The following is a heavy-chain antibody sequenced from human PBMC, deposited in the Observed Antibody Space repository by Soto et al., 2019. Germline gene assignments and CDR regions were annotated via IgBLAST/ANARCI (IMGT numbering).Heavy chain of an antibody. CDR2: IYYSGSN. CDR1: GGSVSSGSYY. D-gene: IGHD1-1*01. J-gene: IGHJ4*02. V-gene: IGHV4-61*01. Sequence: SETLSLTCTVSGGSVSSGSYYWSWIRQPPGKGLEWIGYIYYSGSNNYNPSLKSRVTISVDTSKNQFSLKLSSVTAADTAVYYCARVPFSRNLSYFDYWGQGTLVTVSS. CDR3: ARVPFSRNLSYFDY.